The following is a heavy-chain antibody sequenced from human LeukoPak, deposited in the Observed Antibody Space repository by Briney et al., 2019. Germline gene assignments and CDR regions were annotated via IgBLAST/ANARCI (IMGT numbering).Heavy chain of an antibody. J-gene: IGHJ4*02. V-gene: IGHV4-39*01. Sequence: PSETLSLTCTVSGGSISSSSYYWGWIRQPPGKGLEWIGSIYYSGSTYYNPSLKSRVTISVDTSKNQFSLKLSSVTAADTAVYYCARPPRGSGDYWGQGTLVTVSS. CDR1: GGSISSSSYY. D-gene: IGHD3-10*01. CDR2: IYYSGST. CDR3: ARPPRGSGDY.